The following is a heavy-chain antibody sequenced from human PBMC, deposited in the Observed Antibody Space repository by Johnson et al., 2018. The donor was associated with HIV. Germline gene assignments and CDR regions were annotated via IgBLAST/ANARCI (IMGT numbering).Heavy chain of an antibody. Sequence: VQLVESGGGVVQPGGSLRLSCAASGFTFSSYAMSWVRQAPGKGLEWVSAISGSGGSTYYADSVKGRFTISSDNSKNTLYLQMNSLRAEDTAVYYCAKDPGDCSSTSCYAFDIWGQGTMVTVSS. J-gene: IGHJ3*02. CDR3: AKDPGDCSSTSCYAFDI. V-gene: IGHV3-23*04. D-gene: IGHD2-2*01. CDR2: ISGSGGST. CDR1: GFTFSSYA.